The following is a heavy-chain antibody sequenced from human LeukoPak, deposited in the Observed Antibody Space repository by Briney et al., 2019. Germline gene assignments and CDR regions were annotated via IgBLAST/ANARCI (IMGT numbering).Heavy chain of an antibody. CDR3: APQGYCRGGSCLTNNWFDP. J-gene: IGHJ5*02. Sequence: PSETLSLTCAVYGGSFSGYYWSWIRQPPGKGLEWIGEINHSGSTNYNPSLKSRVTISVDTSKNQFSLKLSSVTAADTAVYFCAPQGYCRGGSCLTNNWFDPWGQGTPVTVSS. V-gene: IGHV4-34*01. CDR2: INHSGST. CDR1: GGSFSGYY. D-gene: IGHD2-15*01.